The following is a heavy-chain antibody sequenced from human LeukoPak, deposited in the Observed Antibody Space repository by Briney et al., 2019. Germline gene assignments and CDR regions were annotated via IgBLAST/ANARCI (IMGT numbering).Heavy chain of an antibody. CDR1: GGSFSGYY. CDR3: ARVRLGFTMIVVGGFDI. V-gene: IGHV4-34*01. CDR2: INHSRST. Sequence: PSETLSLTCAVYGGSFSGYYWSWIRQPPRKGLEWIGEINHSRSTNYNSSLKHRFTISVDTSKTQFSLNLSNVTAADTAVYYCARVRLGFTMIVVGGFDIWGQGTTVTVSS. D-gene: IGHD3-22*01. J-gene: IGHJ3*02.